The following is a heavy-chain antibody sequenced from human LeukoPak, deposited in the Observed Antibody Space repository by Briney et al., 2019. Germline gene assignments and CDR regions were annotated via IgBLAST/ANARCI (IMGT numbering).Heavy chain of an antibody. CDR2: IHTSGST. D-gene: IGHD2-2*01. V-gene: IGHV4-4*07. CDR3: ARHCSSTSCLDY. CDR1: GGFISSYY. J-gene: IGHJ4*02. Sequence: KPSETLSLTCTVSGGFISSYYWSWIRQPAGKGLEWIGRIHTSGSTNYNPSLKSRVTMSVDTSKNQFSLKLSSVTAADTAVYYCARHCSSTSCLDYWGQGTLVTVSS.